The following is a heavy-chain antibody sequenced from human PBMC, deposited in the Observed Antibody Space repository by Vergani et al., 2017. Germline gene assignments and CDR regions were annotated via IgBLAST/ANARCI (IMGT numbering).Heavy chain of an antibody. Sequence: VQVVESGGGLVKPGGSLRLSCAASGFTFSSYSMNWVRQAPGKGLEWVSYISSSSSTINYADSVKGRFTISRDNAKKSLYLQMNSLRDEDTAVYYCARGGTMIVPVNAFDIWGQGTMVTVSS. CDR2: ISSSSSTI. CDR3: ARGGTMIVPVNAFDI. V-gene: IGHV3-48*02. CDR1: GFTFSSYS. J-gene: IGHJ3*02. D-gene: IGHD3-22*01.